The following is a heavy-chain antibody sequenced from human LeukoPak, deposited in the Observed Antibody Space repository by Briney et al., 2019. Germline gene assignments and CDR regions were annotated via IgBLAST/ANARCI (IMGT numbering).Heavy chain of an antibody. Sequence: GGSLTLSCAGSGFTFGSYWRHWVRQAPGKGPVWVSRINSDGKSTTYADAVKGRLTISRDNAKGTLYRQMDSLTGEDARVYYRARDVDFDYWGQGTQVTVSS. CDR2: INSDGKST. J-gene: IGHJ4*02. CDR3: ARDVDFDY. CDR1: GFTFGSYW. V-gene: IGHV3-74*03.